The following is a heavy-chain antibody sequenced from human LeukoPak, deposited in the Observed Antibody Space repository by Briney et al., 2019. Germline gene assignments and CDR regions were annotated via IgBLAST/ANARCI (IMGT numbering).Heavy chain of an antibody. D-gene: IGHD3/OR15-3a*01. Sequence: SETLSLTCTVSGASISNYYWSWIRQTPGKGLEWIGYIYYSGSAYYNPSLKSRVTISVDTSKNQFSLKLSSVTAADTAVYYCVKSGLYYFDYWGQGTLVTVSS. CDR1: GASISNYY. J-gene: IGHJ4*02. CDR3: VKSGLYYFDY. CDR2: IYYSGSA. V-gene: IGHV4-59*06.